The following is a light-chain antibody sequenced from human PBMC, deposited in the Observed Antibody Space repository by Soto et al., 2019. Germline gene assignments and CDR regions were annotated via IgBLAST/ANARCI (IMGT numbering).Light chain of an antibody. Sequence: EIVLTQSPATLSLSPGERATLSCRASQSVSSYLAWYQQKPGQAPRLLIYDASSRATGIPARFSGSGSGTDFPLTITILEPEDFAVYYCQQRSNWPSTFGGGTKVEI. CDR3: QQRSNWPST. CDR2: DAS. J-gene: IGKJ4*01. V-gene: IGKV3-11*01. CDR1: QSVSSY.